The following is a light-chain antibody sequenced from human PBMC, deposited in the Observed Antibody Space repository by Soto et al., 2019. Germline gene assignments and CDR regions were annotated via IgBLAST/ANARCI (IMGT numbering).Light chain of an antibody. CDR2: GAS. CDR1: QSVSSSY. Sequence: VLTQSPGTLSLSPGERATLSCRASQSVSSSYLAWYQQKPGQSPRLLIYGASSRATGIPDRFSGSGSGTDFTLTISSLQSEDFAVYYCQQYKGWPNTFGQGTRLDIK. J-gene: IGKJ5*01. CDR3: QQYKGWPNT. V-gene: IGKV3-20*01.